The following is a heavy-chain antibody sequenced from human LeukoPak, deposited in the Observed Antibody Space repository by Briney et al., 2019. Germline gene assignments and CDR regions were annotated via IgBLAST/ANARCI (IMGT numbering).Heavy chain of an antibody. V-gene: IGHV4-34*01. CDR3: ARTPSAATLYYYYCGMDV. Sequence: SETLSLTFAVYGGSFIGYYWSWIRQPPGKGLEWIGEINHSGSTNYNPSLKSRDPISVDTSKNQFSLKQRSVTAADTAVDYCARTPSAATLYYYYCGMDVWGKGTTVTVSS. J-gene: IGHJ6*04. CDR2: INHSGST. D-gene: IGHD2-15*01. CDR1: GGSFIGYY.